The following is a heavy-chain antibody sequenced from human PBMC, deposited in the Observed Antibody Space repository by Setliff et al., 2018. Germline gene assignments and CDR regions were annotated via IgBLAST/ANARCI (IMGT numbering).Heavy chain of an antibody. Sequence: GASVKVSCKASGYAFINYYMFWVRQAPGQGPEWMGTINTGGGSASIVDQFQGRVTMTTDTSTSTAYMELRSLRSDDTAVYYCARINFYVSSGYYYASDYWGQGTLVTVSS. CDR2: INTGGGSA. D-gene: IGHD3-22*01. CDR1: GYAFINYY. J-gene: IGHJ4*02. V-gene: IGHV1-46*01. CDR3: ARINFYVSSGYYYASDY.